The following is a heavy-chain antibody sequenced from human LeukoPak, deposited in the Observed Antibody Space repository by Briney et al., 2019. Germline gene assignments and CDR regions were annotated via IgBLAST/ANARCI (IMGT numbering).Heavy chain of an antibody. D-gene: IGHD6-19*01. CDR3: ARDRQQWPPPRGNYMDV. J-gene: IGHJ6*03. CDR1: GFTFSSYE. CDR2: ISWNSGSI. V-gene: IGHV3-48*03. Sequence: GGSLRLSCAASGFTFSSYEMNWVRQAPGKGLEWVSGISWNSGSIDYADSVKGRFTISRDNTKNTLYLQMNSLRAEDTAVYYCARDRQQWPPPRGNYMDVWGKGTTVTVSS.